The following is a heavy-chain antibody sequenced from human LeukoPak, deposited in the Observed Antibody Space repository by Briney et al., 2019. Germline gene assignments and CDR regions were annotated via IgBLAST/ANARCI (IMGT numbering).Heavy chain of an antibody. CDR3: ARWWATSASIFIDY. D-gene: IGHD3-3*02. CDR1: GYTISNYW. CDR2: IKPDGSEK. Sequence: QPGGSLRLSCAASGYTISNYWMAWVRQAPGKGLEWVANIKPDGSEKYYVDSVKGRFTVSRDNTKNSLYLQMNSLRVEDTALYYCARWWATSASIFIDYWGQGTLVTVSS. V-gene: IGHV3-7*01. J-gene: IGHJ4*02.